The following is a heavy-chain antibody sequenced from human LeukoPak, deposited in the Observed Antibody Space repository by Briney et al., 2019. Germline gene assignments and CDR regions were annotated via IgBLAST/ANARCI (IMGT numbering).Heavy chain of an antibody. J-gene: IGHJ5*02. CDR1: GGSISSYY. CDR2: IYTSGST. D-gene: IGHD6-13*01. CDR3: AREKIAATPNWFDP. V-gene: IGHV4-4*07. Sequence: SETLSLTCTVSGGSISSYYWSWIRQPAGKGLEWIGRIYTSGSTNYNPSLKSRVTMSVDTSKNQFSLKLSSVTAADTAVYYCAREKIAATPNWFDPWGQGTLVTVST.